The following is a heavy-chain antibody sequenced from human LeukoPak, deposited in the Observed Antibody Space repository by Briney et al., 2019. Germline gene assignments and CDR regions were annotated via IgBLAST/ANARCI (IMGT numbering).Heavy chain of an antibody. D-gene: IGHD4-17*01. CDR3: TRDPRPRLRPGFYYYYYYMDV. Sequence: GGSLRLSCTASGFTFGDYAMSWVRQAPGKGLEWVGFIRSKAYGGTTEYAASVKGRFTISRDDSKSIAYLQMNSLKTEDTAVYYCTRDPRPRLRPGFYYYYYYMDVWGKGTTVTISS. J-gene: IGHJ6*03. CDR1: GFTFGDYA. CDR2: IRSKAYGGTT. V-gene: IGHV3-49*04.